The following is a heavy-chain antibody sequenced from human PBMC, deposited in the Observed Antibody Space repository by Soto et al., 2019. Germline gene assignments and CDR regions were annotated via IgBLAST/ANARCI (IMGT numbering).Heavy chain of an antibody. V-gene: IGHV1-18*01. CDR1: GYTFTSYG. Sequence: QVHLVQSGAEVKKPGASVKVSCKASGYTFTSYGITWVRQAPGQGHEWMGWISAHNGNTDYAQKLQGRVIVTRDTSTSTANMELRSLRSDDTAVYYSARGRYGDYWGQGALVTVSS. CDR3: ARGRYGDY. CDR2: ISAHNGNT. J-gene: IGHJ4*02. D-gene: IGHD1-1*01.